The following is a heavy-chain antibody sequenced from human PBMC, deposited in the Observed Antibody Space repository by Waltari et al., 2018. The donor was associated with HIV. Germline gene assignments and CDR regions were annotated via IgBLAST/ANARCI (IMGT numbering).Heavy chain of an antibody. CDR2: ISTYNGKT. J-gene: IGHJ4*01. CDR1: GYTFNTYG. CDR3: ARDFTVTPPTFDS. Sequence: QVRLVQSGAEMKKPGASVKVSCEASGYTFNTYGVSWVRQAPGQGPEWMGWISTYNGKTYYAQNVQGRVSMTTDTSTSTAYMELRSLTSDDTAVYYCARDFTVTPPTFDSWGHGTLVTVSS. D-gene: IGHD4-17*01. V-gene: IGHV1-18*01.